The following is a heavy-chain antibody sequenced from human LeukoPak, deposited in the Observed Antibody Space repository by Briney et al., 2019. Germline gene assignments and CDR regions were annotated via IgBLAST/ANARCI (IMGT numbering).Heavy chain of an antibody. CDR2: IYYSGST. D-gene: IGHD3-10*01. CDR3: ARDTRGLGYYFDY. V-gene: IGHV4-59*01. J-gene: IGHJ4*02. CDR1: GGSFSGYY. Sequence: PSETLSLTCAVYGGSFSGYYWNWIRQPPGKGLEWIGYIYYSGSTNYNPSLKSRVTISVDTSKNQFSLKLSSVTAADTAVYYCARDTRGLGYYFDYWGQGTLVTVSS.